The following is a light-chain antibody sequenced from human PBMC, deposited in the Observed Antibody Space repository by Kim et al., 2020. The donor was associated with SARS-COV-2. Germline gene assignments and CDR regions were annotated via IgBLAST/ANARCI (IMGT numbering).Light chain of an antibody. CDR2: NNN. V-gene: IGLV1-44*01. CDR3: AAWHDSLNGVI. J-gene: IGLJ2*01. CDR1: RSSIGSNP. Sequence: GHRGTISCSGSRSSIGSNPVNWYQQLPGTAPKLLIFNNNERPSGVPERFSGSKSGTSASLAISGLQSEDEADYYCAAWHDSLNGVIFGGGTKLTVL.